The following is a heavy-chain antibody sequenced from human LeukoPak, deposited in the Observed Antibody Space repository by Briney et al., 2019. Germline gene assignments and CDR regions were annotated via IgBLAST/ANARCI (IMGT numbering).Heavy chain of an antibody. Sequence: GGSLRLSCAASGFTFSDSAMNWVRQAPGKGLEWFSFINSNSRTIYYADSVKGRFTISRDNAKNSLYLQMDSLRAEDTGLYYCARDTWYSNSWLHAFDIWGRGTMVTVSS. D-gene: IGHD6-13*01. CDR1: GFTFSDSA. CDR3: ARDTWYSNSWLHAFDI. V-gene: IGHV3-48*01. CDR2: INSNSRTI. J-gene: IGHJ3*02.